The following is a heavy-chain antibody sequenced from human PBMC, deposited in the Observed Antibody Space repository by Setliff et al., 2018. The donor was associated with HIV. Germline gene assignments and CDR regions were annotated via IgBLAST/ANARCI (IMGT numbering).Heavy chain of an antibody. D-gene: IGHD3-16*01. CDR2: VGAVGGPT. J-gene: IGHJ3*02. V-gene: IGHV3-23*01. Sequence: QLGRSLRLSCAASGFTFSTYAMGWVRQAPGKGLEWVSTVGAVGGPTHYAESVKGRFTISKDNSKNTLYLQMSSLGDEDTAVYYCAKVFLFGIDVFDIWGQGTMVTVSS. CDR1: GFTFSTYA. CDR3: AKVFLFGIDVFDI.